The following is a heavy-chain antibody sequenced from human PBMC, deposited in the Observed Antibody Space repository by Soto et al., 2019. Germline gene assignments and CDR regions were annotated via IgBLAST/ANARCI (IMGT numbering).Heavy chain of an antibody. J-gene: IGHJ3*02. Sequence: ASVKVSCKASGYTFTSYGISWVRQAPGQGLEWMGWISAYNGNTNYAQKLQGRVTMTTDTSTSTAYMELRSLRSDDTAVYYCAVLYSGSSPDAFDIWGQGTMVTVSS. CDR3: AVLYSGSSPDAFDI. D-gene: IGHD1-26*01. CDR2: ISAYNGNT. CDR1: GYTFTSYG. V-gene: IGHV1-18*01.